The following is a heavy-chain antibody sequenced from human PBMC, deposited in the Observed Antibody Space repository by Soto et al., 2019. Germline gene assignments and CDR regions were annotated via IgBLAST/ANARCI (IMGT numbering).Heavy chain of an antibody. CDR2: ISAYNGNT. CDR3: ARDLGIVVVAAPNWFHP. J-gene: IGHJ5*02. D-gene: IGHD2-15*01. V-gene: IGHV1-18*01. CDR1: GYTFTSYG. Sequence: ASVKVSCKASGYTFTSYGISWVRQAPGQGLEWMGWISAYNGNTNYAQKLQGRVTMTTDTSTSTAYMELRSLRSDDTAVYYCARDLGIVVVAAPNWFHPWGQGTLVTVSS.